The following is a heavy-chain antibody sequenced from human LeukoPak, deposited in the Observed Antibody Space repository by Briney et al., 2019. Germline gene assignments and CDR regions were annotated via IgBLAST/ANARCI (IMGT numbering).Heavy chain of an antibody. Sequence: SETLSLTCTVSGGSISSYYWSWIRQPPGKGLEWIGYIYYSGSTNYNPSLKSRVTISVDTSKNQFSLKLSSVTAADTAVYYCARGFGDSSSRGWFDPWGQGTLVTVSS. CDR1: GGSISSYY. CDR3: ARGFGDSSSRGWFDP. J-gene: IGHJ5*02. D-gene: IGHD6-13*01. V-gene: IGHV4-59*01. CDR2: IYYSGST.